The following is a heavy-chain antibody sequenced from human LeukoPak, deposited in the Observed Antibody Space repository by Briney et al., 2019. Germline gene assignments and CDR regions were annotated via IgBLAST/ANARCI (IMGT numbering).Heavy chain of an antibody. Sequence: PSETLSLTCAVYGGSFNGYYWSWIRQPPGKGLEWIGEINHSGSTNYNPSLKSRVTISVDTSKNQFSLKLSSVTAADTAVYYCARVPVTTVYDYYYYYYMDVWGKGTTVTVSS. CDR3: ARVPVTTVYDYYYYYYMDV. CDR2: INHSGST. CDR1: GGSFNGYY. J-gene: IGHJ6*03. D-gene: IGHD4-11*01. V-gene: IGHV4-34*01.